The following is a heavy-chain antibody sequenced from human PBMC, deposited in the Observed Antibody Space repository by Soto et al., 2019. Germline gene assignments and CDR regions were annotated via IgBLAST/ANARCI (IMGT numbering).Heavy chain of an antibody. CDR2: IIPIFGTA. CDR3: ARRGGLERGRDYYSGMDV. D-gene: IGHD1-1*01. CDR1: GGTFSSYA. V-gene: IGHV1-69*12. J-gene: IGHJ6*02. Sequence: QVQLVQSGAEVKKPGSSVKVSCKASGGTFSSYAISWVRQAPGQGLEWMGGIIPIFGTANYAQKFQGRVTITADESTRTAYMELSSLRSEDTAVYYCARRGGLERGRDYYSGMDVWGQGTTVTVSS.